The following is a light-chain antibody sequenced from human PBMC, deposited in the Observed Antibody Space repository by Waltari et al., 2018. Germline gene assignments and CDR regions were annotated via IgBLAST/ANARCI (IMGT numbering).Light chain of an antibody. J-gene: IGKJ2*02. CDR3: QQSYSLPWT. CDR2: AAS. V-gene: IGKV1-39*01. Sequence: DIQMTQSPSSLSASIGDRVTITCRASQSVSSHLNWYQEKPGKAPKLLIYAASTLQSGTPSRFSGGGSGTDFTLIISSLQPEDFATYYCQQSYSLPWTFGQGTKVEI. CDR1: QSVSSH.